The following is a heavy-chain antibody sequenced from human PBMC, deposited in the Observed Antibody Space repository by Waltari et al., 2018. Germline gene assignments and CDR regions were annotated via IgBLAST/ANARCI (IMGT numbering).Heavy chain of an antibody. CDR1: GFTFSSFW. CDR2: INSDGSIT. D-gene: IGHD2-15*01. CDR3: ARPKGYCSGGICHNWFDP. V-gene: IGHV3-74*01. Sequence: DVKLVESGGGLVQPGGSLRLSCAASGFTFSSFWMYWVRQGPGKGLVGVACINSDGSITTYADSVKGRFTISRDNAKNTLYLQMSSLRVEDTAVYYCARPKGYCSGGICHNWFDPWGQGTLVTVSS. J-gene: IGHJ5*02.